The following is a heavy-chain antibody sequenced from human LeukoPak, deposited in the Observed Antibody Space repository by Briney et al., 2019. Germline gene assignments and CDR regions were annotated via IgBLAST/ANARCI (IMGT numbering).Heavy chain of an antibody. CDR2: IYSGGST. D-gene: IGHD4-17*01. CDR1: GFTVSSNY. Sequence: GGSLRLSCAASGFTVSSNYMSWVRQAPGKGLEWVSVIYSGGSTYYADSVKGRFTISRDNSKNTLYLQMNNLRAEDTAVYYCARDPTYGDEGYFQHWGQGTLVTVSS. CDR3: ARDPTYGDEGYFQH. V-gene: IGHV3-53*01. J-gene: IGHJ1*01.